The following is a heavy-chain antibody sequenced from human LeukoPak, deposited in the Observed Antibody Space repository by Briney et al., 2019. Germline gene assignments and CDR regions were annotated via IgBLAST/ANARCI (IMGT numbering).Heavy chain of an antibody. D-gene: IGHD3-3*01. CDR3: ARSPPPITIFGVVIPYYFDY. J-gene: IGHJ4*02. Sequence: PSETLSLTCAVYGGSFSGYYWSWIRQPPGKGLEWIGEINHSGSTNYNPSLKSRVTVSVDTSKNQFSLKLSSVTAADTAVYYCARSPPPITIFGVVIPYYFDYWGQGTLVTVSS. CDR2: INHSGST. V-gene: IGHV4-34*01. CDR1: GGSFSGYY.